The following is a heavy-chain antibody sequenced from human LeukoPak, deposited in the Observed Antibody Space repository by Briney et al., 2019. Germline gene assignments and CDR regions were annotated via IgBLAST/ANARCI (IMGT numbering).Heavy chain of an antibody. CDR3: GKDPNGNFIGAFDF. J-gene: IGHJ3*01. V-gene: IGHV3-23*01. D-gene: IGHD4-23*01. CDR2: ISVDGGDI. CDR1: RFAFHNYA. Sequence: GGSLKLSCAASRFAFHNYAMTWIRQAPERGLEWVSSISVDGGDIKYTDSAKGRFTISRDNSKGTLYLQMDSLRVEDTAVYYCGKDPNGNFIGAFDFWGQGTMVTVSS.